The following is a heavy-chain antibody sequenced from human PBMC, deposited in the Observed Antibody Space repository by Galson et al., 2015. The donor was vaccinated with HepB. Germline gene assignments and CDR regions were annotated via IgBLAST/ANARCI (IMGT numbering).Heavy chain of an antibody. V-gene: IGHV6-1*01. CDR3: ARDGIGRENYHMDV. J-gene: IGHJ6*03. Sequence: CAISGDSVSNHNAAWNWIRQSPSRGLEWLGRTYYRSMWYTDYAPSVKSQITVNPYTSTNQFSLGVTSVTPDDTAVYYCARDGIGRENYHMDVWGKGTKVTVSS. CDR1: GDSVSNHNAA. CDR2: TYYRSMWYT. D-gene: IGHD2-15*01.